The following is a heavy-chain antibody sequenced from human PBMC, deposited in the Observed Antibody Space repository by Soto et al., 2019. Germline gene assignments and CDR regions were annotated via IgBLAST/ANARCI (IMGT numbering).Heavy chain of an antibody. J-gene: IGHJ6*03. CDR2: IYYSGST. Sequence: SETLSLTCTVSGGSISSSSYYWGWIRQPPGKGLEWIGSIYYSGSTYYNPSLKSRVTISVDTSKNQFSLKLSSVTAADTAVYYCARLYPTVATINYYYYMDVWGKGTTVTVSS. V-gene: IGHV4-39*01. CDR1: GGSISSSSYY. CDR3: ARLYPTVATINYYYYMDV. D-gene: IGHD5-12*01.